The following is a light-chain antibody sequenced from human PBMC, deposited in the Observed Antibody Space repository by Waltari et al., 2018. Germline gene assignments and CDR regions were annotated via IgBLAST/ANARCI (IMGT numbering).Light chain of an antibody. CDR1: STELGSFPL. Sequence: QSALTQPASVSGSPGQSISISCTGSSTELGSFPLVSRYQHPPAQAPNLLIYPGTERPSGISHRFSGSKSGNTASLTISTLQAEDEADYYCFSYADGRSLVFGGGTKVTVL. CDR2: PGT. CDR3: FSYADGRSLV. V-gene: IGLV2-23*01. J-gene: IGLJ2*01.